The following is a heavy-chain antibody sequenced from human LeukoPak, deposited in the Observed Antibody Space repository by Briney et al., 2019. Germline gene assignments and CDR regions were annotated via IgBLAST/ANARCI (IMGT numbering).Heavy chain of an antibody. CDR1: GFMFGTYW. V-gene: IGHV3-7*01. CDR3: ARDETSGYFVY. CDR2: IKEDGNMK. Sequence: GGSLRLSCAASGFMFGTYWMSWVHQAPGGGLEWVANIKEDGNMKQYADSVRGRFTISRDNAKSSLYLQMSGLRAEDSAVYYCARDETSGYFVYWGQGPLVTVSS. J-gene: IGHJ4*02. D-gene: IGHD2-15*01.